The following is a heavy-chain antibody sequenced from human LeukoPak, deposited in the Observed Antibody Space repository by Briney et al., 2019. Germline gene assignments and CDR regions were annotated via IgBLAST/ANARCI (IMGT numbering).Heavy chain of an antibody. CDR1: GFTFSSYS. CDR3: ARDPNIDRAAAGTLYFDY. D-gene: IGHD6-13*01. CDR2: ISSSSSTI. Sequence: GGSLRLSCAASGFTFSSYSMNWVRQAPGKGLEWVSYISSSSSTIYYADSVKGRFTISRDNAKNSLYLQMNSLRAEDTAVYYCARDPNIDRAAAGTLYFDYWGQGTLVTVSS. V-gene: IGHV3-48*04. J-gene: IGHJ4*02.